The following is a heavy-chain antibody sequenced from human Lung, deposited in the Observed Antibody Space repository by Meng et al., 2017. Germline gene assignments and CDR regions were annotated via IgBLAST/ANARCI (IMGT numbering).Heavy chain of an antibody. CDR3: ARDLAWVLFDY. Sequence: EGQLVGSGGGLVQPGGSLRLSCAASGFTFSSYWMHWVRQAPGKGLVWVSRIVSDGCITTYADSVKGRFTVSRDNAKNTLYLQMNSLGADDTAVYYCARDLAWVLFDYWGQGALVTVSS. D-gene: IGHD3-3*01. CDR1: GFTFSSYW. CDR2: IVSDGCIT. J-gene: IGHJ4*02. V-gene: IGHV3-74*01.